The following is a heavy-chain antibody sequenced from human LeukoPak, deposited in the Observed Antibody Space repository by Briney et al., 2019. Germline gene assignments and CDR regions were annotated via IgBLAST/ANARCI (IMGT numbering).Heavy chain of an antibody. D-gene: IGHD3-22*01. CDR1: GYTFTRYY. V-gene: IGHV1-2*04. J-gene: IGHJ4*02. Sequence: ASVKVSCKASGYTFTRYYMHGVRQAPGQGGEGMGWINPYRGGIKYEQKFQGWITKTRDTSISTAYMELSRLRSDVTAVYYCARGGYYDRPPVGYWGQGTLVTVSS. CDR3: ARGGYYDRPPVGY. CDR2: INPYRGGI.